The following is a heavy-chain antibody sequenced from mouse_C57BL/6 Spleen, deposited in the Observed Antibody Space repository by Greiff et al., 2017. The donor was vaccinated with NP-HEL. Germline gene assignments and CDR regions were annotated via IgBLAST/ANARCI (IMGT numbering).Heavy chain of an antibody. CDR3: AREADYYGSSSLFDY. Sequence: QVQLQQPGAELVRPGSSVKLSCKASGYTFTSYWMDWVKQRPGQGLEWIGNIYPSDSETHYNQKFKDKATLTVDKSSSTAYMQLSSLTSEDSAVYYCAREADYYGSSSLFDYWGKGTTLTVSS. CDR2: IYPSDSET. J-gene: IGHJ2*01. V-gene: IGHV1-61*01. D-gene: IGHD1-1*01. CDR1: GYTFTSYW.